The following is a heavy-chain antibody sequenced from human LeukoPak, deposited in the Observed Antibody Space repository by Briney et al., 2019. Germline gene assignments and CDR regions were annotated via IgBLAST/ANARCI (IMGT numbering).Heavy chain of an antibody. CDR3: ASGIAVAGIGLDV. D-gene: IGHD6-19*01. J-gene: IGHJ6*02. CDR1: GYSFTSYW. CDR2: IYPGDSDT. V-gene: IGHV5-51*01. Sequence: GESLKISCKGSGYSFTSYWIGWVRQMPGKGLEWMGIIYPGDSDTRYSPSVQGQVTISADKSISTAYLQWSSLKASDTAMYYCASGIAVAGIGLDVWGQGTTVTVSS.